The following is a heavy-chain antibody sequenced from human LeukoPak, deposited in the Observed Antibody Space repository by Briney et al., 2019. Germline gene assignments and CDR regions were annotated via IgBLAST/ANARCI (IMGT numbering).Heavy chain of an antibody. CDR1: GFTFSSYA. J-gene: IGHJ4*02. CDR3: AHGDTAMVDY. D-gene: IGHD5-18*01. CDR2: IPYDGSNK. Sequence: GGSLRLSCAASGFTFSSYAMHWVRQAPGKGLEWVAVIPYDGSNKYYADSVKGRFTISRDNSKNTLYLQMNSLRAEDTAVYYCAHGDTAMVDYWGQGTLVTVSS. V-gene: IGHV3-30-3*01.